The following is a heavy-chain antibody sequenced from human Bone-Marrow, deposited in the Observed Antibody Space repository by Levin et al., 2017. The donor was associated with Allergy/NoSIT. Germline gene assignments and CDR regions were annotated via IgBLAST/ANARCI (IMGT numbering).Heavy chain of an antibody. V-gene: IGHV5-51*01. CDR3: ARQSVAGNDFDN. Sequence: KVSCKGSGYSFSSYWIGWARQMPGKGLEWMGIIFPGDSDARYSPSFQGQVTISVDKSTSSAYLQWSSLKASDTATYYCARQSVAGNDFDNWGQGSLVTVSS. D-gene: IGHD6-19*01. CDR2: IFPGDSDA. CDR1: GYSFSSYW. J-gene: IGHJ4*02.